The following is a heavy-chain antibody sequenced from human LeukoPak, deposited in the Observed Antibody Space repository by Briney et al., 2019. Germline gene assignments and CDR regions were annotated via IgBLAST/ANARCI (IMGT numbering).Heavy chain of an antibody. D-gene: IGHD6-19*01. CDR1: GGSISSYY. V-gene: IGHV4-59*08. CDR3: VRRAVAENYFAY. Sequence: SETLSLTCAVSGGSISSYYWSWIRQPPGKGLEYIGYIYSSGSTNYNPSLKSRVTISVDTPKNQFSLKLSSVTAADTAVYYCVRRAVAENYFAYWGQGILVTVSS. J-gene: IGHJ4*02. CDR2: IYSSGST.